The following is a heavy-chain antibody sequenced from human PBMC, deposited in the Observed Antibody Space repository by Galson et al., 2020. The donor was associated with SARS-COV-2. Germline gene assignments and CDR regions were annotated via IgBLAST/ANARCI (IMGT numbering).Heavy chain of an antibody. Sequence: GESLKISCKASGYTFTNYYMHWVRQAPGRGLEWMGIINPSGGTTAYAQKFQGRVTMTRDTSTSTVYMELSSLRSEDTAVYYCAREYYYDSSEDYYGIDVWGQGTTVTVSS. CDR1: GYTFTNYY. CDR2: INPSGGTT. CDR3: AREYYYDSSEDYYGIDV. J-gene: IGHJ6*02. D-gene: IGHD3-22*01. V-gene: IGHV1-46*03.